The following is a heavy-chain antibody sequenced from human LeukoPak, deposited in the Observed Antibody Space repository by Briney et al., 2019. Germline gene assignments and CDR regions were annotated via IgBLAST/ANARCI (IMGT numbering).Heavy chain of an antibody. CDR2: ISSSSSTI. CDR1: GFTFSSYS. CDR3: ARDTYSSSWYEGQFDY. V-gene: IGHV3-48*01. Sequence: PGGSLRLSCAASGFTFSSYSMNWAREAPGKGLEWVSYISSSSSTIYYADSVKGRFTISRDNAKNSLYLQMNSLRAEDTAVYYCARDTYSSSWYEGQFDYWGQGTLVTVSS. D-gene: IGHD6-13*01. J-gene: IGHJ4*02.